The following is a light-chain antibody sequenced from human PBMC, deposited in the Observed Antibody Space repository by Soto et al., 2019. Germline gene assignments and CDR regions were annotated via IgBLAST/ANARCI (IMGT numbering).Light chain of an antibody. CDR1: QSVRSN. CDR2: GAS. V-gene: IGKV3-20*01. CDR3: QQYGGSPRIT. Sequence: EIVMTQSPATLSVSPGDRATLSCRASQSVRSNLAWYQQRPGQPPRLLIYGASNRATGIPDRFSGSGSGTDFTLIINRLEPEDVAIYYCQQYGGSPRITFGQGTRLEI. J-gene: IGKJ5*01.